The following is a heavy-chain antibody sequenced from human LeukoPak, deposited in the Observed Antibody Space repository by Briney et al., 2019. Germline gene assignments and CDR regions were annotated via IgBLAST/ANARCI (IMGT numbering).Heavy chain of an antibody. CDR2: IYSGGST. D-gene: IGHD5-18*01. Sequence: GGSLRLSCAASGFTVSSNYMSWVRQAPGKGLEWVSVIYSGGSTYYADSVKGRLTTSRDNSKNTLYLQMNSLRAEDTAVYYCARDPGYSYGSYYGMDVWGQGTTVTVSS. CDR3: ARDPGYSYGSYYGMDV. CDR1: GFTVSSNY. V-gene: IGHV3-66*02. J-gene: IGHJ6*02.